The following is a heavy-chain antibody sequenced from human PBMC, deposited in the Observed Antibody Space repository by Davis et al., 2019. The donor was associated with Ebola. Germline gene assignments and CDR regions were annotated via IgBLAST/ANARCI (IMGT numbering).Heavy chain of an antibody. J-gene: IGHJ4*02. D-gene: IGHD4-23*01. CDR1: GFTFSTCA. CDR2: ISGSGGST. CDR3: ARGPSTGNSFTY. Sequence: GGSLRLSCEASGFTFSTCAMSWVRQAPGKGLEWVSAISGSGGSTFYADSVKGRFTISRDNDKNSLSLQMNGLRAEDTAVYYCARGPSTGNSFTYWGQGTLVTVSS. V-gene: IGHV3-23*01.